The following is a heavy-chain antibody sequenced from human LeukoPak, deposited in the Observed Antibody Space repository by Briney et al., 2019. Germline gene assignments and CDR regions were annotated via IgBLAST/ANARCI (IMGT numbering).Heavy chain of an antibody. CDR1: GFTFSSYW. Sequence: GGSLRLSCAASGFTFSSYWMSWVRQAPGKGLEWVANIKQDGSEKYYVDSVKGRFTISRDNAKNSLYLQMNSLRAEDTAVYYCAKDQVLWFGRLDYWGQGTLVTVSS. J-gene: IGHJ4*02. CDR3: AKDQVLWFGRLDY. V-gene: IGHV3-7*01. D-gene: IGHD3-10*01. CDR2: IKQDGSEK.